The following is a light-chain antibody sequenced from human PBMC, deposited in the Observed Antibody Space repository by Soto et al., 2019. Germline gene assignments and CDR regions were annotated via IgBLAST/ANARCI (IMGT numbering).Light chain of an antibody. CDR3: QQADSFPFT. CDR2: VAS. V-gene: IGKV1-12*01. CDR1: QDIGTW. Sequence: IQLTQSPSSVSASVGDRVTITCRASQDIGTWLAWYQQKPGKAHKLLIYVASNLQSGVPSRFSGAGSGTDFNLTITSLQPEDFATYHCQQADSFPFTFGPGTKVDFK. J-gene: IGKJ3*01.